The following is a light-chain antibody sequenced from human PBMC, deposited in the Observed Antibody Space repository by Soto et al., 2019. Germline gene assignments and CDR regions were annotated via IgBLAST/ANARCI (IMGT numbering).Light chain of an antibody. CDR1: SSDVGGYNY. V-gene: IGLV2-8*01. CDR2: EVS. CDR3: SSYAASNNLGV. Sequence: QSALTQPPSASGSPGQSVTISCIGTSSDVGGYNYVSWYQQHPGKAPKLMIYEVSKRPSGVPDRFSGSKSGNTASLTVSGLQAEDEGDYYCSSYAASNNLGVFGGGTQLTVL. J-gene: IGLJ2*01.